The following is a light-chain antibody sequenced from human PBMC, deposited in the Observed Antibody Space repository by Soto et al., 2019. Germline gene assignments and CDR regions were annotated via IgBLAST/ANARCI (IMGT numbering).Light chain of an antibody. CDR1: RGVSSTY. CDR3: QQYGISPPT. J-gene: IGKJ1*01. Sequence: EVVLTQSPGILSLSPEERATLSCRASRGVSSTYLAWYQHKPGQAPRLLIYGVSSRASGTPDKFSGSGSGTDFTLTISRLGPEDSAVYYCQQYGISPPTFGQGTKV. V-gene: IGKV3-20*01. CDR2: GVS.